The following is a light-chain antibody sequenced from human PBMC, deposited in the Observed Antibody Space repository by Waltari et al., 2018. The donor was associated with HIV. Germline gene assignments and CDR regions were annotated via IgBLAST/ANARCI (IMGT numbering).Light chain of an antibody. J-gene: IGKJ1*01. CDR3: QQHYSTPWT. V-gene: IGKV4-1*01. Sequence: DIVMTQSPDSLAVSLGERATINCKSSQSVLSSSHNKYYLSWYQQKPGQPPNLRIYWASTRESGVPDRFSGSGSGTDFTLTISSLQAEDVAVYYCQQHYSTPWTFGQGTKVEIK. CDR2: WAS. CDR1: QSVLSSSHNKYY.